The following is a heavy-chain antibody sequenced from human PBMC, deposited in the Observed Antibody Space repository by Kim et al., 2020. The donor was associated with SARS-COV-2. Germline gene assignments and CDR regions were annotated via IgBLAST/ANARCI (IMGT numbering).Heavy chain of an antibody. V-gene: IGHV4-34*01. D-gene: IGHD6-13*01. CDR2: INHSGST. CDR1: GGSFSGYY. Sequence: SETLSLTCAVYGGSFSGYYWSWIRQPPGKGLEWIGEINHSGSTNYNPSLKSRVTISVDTSKNQFSLKLSSVTAADTAVYYCARGSRSGIIAAAGRDYWGQGTLVTVSS. CDR3: ARGSRSGIIAAAGRDY. J-gene: IGHJ4*02.